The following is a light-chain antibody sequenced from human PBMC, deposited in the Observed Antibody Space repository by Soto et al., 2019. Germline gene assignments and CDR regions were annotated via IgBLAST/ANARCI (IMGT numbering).Light chain of an antibody. V-gene: IGKV1-39*01. Sequence: DIQMTQSPSSLSASVGDRVTITCRASQSISSYLNWYQQKQGKXPKLLIYAASSLQSGVPSRFSGSGSGTDLTITISSLQPEDCETYDGQQSYSTPITFGQGTRLEIK. CDR1: QSISSY. CDR3: QQSYSTPIT. J-gene: IGKJ5*01. CDR2: AAS.